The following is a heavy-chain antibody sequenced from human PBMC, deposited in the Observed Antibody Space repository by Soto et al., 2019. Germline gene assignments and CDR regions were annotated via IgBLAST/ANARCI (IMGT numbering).Heavy chain of an antibody. CDR2: IKQDGSAK. J-gene: IGHJ4*02. Sequence: QPGGSLRLSCAASGFTFNNYWMSWVRQAPGKGLECVANIKQDGSAKYYMDSVKGRFTISRDNAKNSLYLQMNSLRAEDTAVYYCARTTDFDYWGQGTLVTVSS. V-gene: IGHV3-7*01. CDR3: ARTTDFDY. D-gene: IGHD4-17*01. CDR1: GFTFNNYW.